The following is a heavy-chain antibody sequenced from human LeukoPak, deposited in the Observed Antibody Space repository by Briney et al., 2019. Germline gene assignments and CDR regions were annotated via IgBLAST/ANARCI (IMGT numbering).Heavy chain of an antibody. CDR3: ARLGTNFPFGY. V-gene: IGHV5-51*01. Sequence: GESLKISCKGSGYSFANYWIGWVRQVLGKGLEWMGIIYPGDSDTKYSPSFQGQVTISADKSISTAYLQWSSLKASDTAMYFCARLGTNFPFGYWGQGALVTVSS. D-gene: IGHD4/OR15-4a*01. J-gene: IGHJ4*02. CDR1: GYSFANYW. CDR2: IYPGDSDT.